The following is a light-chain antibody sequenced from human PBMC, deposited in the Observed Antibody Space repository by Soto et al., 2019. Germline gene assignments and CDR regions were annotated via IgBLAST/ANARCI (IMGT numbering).Light chain of an antibody. CDR1: SSDVGGYNY. CDR2: DVS. Sequence: QSVLTQPASVSGSPGQSITISCTGTSSDVGGYNYVSWYQQHPGRAPKLMIYDVSNRPSGVSNRLSGSKSGNTASLTISGLQAEDEADYYCSSYTSSYTYVCGTGTKVTVL. J-gene: IGLJ1*01. CDR3: SSYTSSYTYV. V-gene: IGLV2-14*01.